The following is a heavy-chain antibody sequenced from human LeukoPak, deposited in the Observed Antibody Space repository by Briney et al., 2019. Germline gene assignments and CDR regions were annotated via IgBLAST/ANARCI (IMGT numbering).Heavy chain of an antibody. CDR3: ARGAYTAMVDFDY. CDR2: ISSSSSYI. CDR1: GFTFSSYG. J-gene: IGHJ4*02. Sequence: TGGSLRLSCAASGFTFSSYGMNWVRQAPGKGLEWVSSISSSSSYIYYADSVKGRFTISRDNAKNSLYLQMNSLRAEDTAVYYCARGAYTAMVDFDYWGQGTLVTVSS. V-gene: IGHV3-21*01. D-gene: IGHD5-18*01.